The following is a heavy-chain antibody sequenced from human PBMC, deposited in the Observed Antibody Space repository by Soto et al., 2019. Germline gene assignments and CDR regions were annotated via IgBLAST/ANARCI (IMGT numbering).Heavy chain of an antibody. D-gene: IGHD4-4*01. CDR1: GFTCSRYW. CDR3: VRGKDHYNTLTYSYYDQ. J-gene: IGHJ5*02. V-gene: IGHV3-74*01. CDR2: INSDGSMT. Sequence: EVQLVESGGGLVQPGGSLRLSCAASGFTCSRYWMHWVRQAPGEGLMWVSRINSDGSMTSYADSVKGRFTISRDNAKNTVYLHMNSLRAEDTARYYCVRGKDHYNTLTYSYYDQWGQGTLVTVSS.